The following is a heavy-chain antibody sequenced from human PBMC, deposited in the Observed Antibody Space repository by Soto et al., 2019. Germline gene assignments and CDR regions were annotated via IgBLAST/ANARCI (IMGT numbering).Heavy chain of an antibody. V-gene: IGHV4-31*03. CDR3: ARGVCSSTSCSDVGMDV. Sequence: QVQLQESGPGLVKPSQTLSLTCTVSGGSISSGGYYWSWIRQHPGKGLEWIGYIYYSGSTYYNPSLKSRVTISVDTSKNQFSLKLSSVTAADTAVYYCARGVCSSTSCSDVGMDVWGQGTTVTVSS. CDR1: GGSISSGGYY. CDR2: IYYSGST. J-gene: IGHJ6*02. D-gene: IGHD2-2*01.